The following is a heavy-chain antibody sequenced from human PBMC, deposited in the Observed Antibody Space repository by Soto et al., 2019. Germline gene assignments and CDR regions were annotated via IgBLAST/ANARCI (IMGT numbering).Heavy chain of an antibody. Sequence: EVQLVESGGGLVQPGRSLRLSCAASGFTFDDYAMHWVRQAPGKGLEWVSGISWNGGSVGYADSVKGRFTISRDNAKNSLYLQMNSLRAEDTALYYCAKGLYSGYANFDSWGQGTLVTVSS. CDR2: ISWNGGSV. CDR1: GFTFDDYA. D-gene: IGHD5-12*01. V-gene: IGHV3-9*01. CDR3: AKGLYSGYANFDS. J-gene: IGHJ4*02.